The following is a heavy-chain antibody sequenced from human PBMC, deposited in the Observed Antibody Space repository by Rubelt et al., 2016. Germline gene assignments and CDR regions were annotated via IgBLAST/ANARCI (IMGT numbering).Heavy chain of an antibody. Sequence: YYADSVKGRFTISRDNSKNTLYLQMNSLRDEDTAVYYCARDRYGYCSGGSCYSYYYYGMDVWGQGTTVTVSS. CDR3: ARDRYGYCSGGSCYSYYYYGMDV. V-gene: IGHV3-30*07. D-gene: IGHD2-15*01. J-gene: IGHJ6*01.